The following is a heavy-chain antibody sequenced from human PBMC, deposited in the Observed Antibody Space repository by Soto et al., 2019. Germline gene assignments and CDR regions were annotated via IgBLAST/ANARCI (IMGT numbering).Heavy chain of an antibody. CDR1: GGSISSYY. CDR2: IYYSGST. CDR3: ARESPGAGHFEY. V-gene: IGHV4-59*12. D-gene: IGHD1-26*01. J-gene: IGHJ4*02. Sequence: SETLSLTCTVSGGSISSYYWSWIRQPPGKGLEWIGYIYYSGSTNYNPSLKSRVTISVDTSKNQFSLKLSSVTAADTAVYYCARESPGAGHFEYWGQGTLVTVSS.